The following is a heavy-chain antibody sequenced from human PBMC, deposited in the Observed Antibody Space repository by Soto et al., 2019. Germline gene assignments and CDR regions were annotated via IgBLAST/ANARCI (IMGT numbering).Heavy chain of an antibody. CDR3: ARFESYFDRKWYLNG. V-gene: IGHV5-51*01. CDR2: IYPGDSDT. CDR1: GYGFDITW. Sequence: GESLKISCKVSGYGFDITWLAWLRQLPGKVLEWVGIIYPGDSDTRYSPSLEGQVTLSVDKSISTAYLQWSSLKDSDTATYYCARFESYFDRKWYLNGWGQGTLVTVSS. D-gene: IGHD3-10*01. J-gene: IGHJ4*02.